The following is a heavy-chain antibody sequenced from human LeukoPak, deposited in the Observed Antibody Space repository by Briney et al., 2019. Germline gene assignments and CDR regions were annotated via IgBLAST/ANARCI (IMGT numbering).Heavy chain of an antibody. Sequence: SETLSLTCTVSGVSISSYHWSWIRQPPGKGLEWIGYISDTGSTNYNPSLKSRVTISVDTSKNQFSLKLSSVTAADTAVYYCARSGDQQLVDFQHWGRGTLVTVSS. CDR3: ARSGDQQLVDFQH. V-gene: IGHV4-59*01. D-gene: IGHD6-13*01. J-gene: IGHJ1*01. CDR2: ISDTGST. CDR1: GVSISSYH.